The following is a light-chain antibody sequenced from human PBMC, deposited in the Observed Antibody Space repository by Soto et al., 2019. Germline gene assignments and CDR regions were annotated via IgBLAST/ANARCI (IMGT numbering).Light chain of an antibody. CDR3: ISYTDRQSYL. Sequence: QSALTQPASVSGSPGQSITISCTGTSSDVGGYNYVSWYQQFPGKSPKLMIYAVSDRPPGVSDRFSGSKSGITASLTISGLQTEDEADYYCISYTDRQSYLFGTGTKVTVL. V-gene: IGLV2-14*03. J-gene: IGLJ1*01. CDR1: SSDVGGYNY. CDR2: AVS.